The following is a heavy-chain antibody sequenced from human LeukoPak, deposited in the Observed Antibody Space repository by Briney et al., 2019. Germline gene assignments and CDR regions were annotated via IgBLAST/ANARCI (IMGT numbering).Heavy chain of an antibody. V-gene: IGHV3-30*18. CDR3: AKGDGGSSSWYDFYFYGVDV. Sequence: GRSLRLSCVVSGFTFSNYAMHWVRQAPGEGLEWVAVISNDGSKRHYADAVKGRLSISRDNSKNALSLQFNSLRGDDTAVYYCAKGDGGSSSWYDFYFYGVDVWGKGTAVTVSS. D-gene: IGHD6-13*01. CDR2: ISNDGSKR. J-gene: IGHJ6*04. CDR1: GFTFSNYA.